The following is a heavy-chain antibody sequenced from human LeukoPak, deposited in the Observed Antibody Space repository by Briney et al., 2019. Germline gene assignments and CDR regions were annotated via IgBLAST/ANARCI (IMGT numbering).Heavy chain of an antibody. CDR2: IYYSGST. V-gene: IGHV4-59*01. CDR3: ARWEGSSLSIFDY. Sequence: SETLSLTCTVSGGSISTYYWNWIRQPPGKGLEWIGYIYYSGSTNYNPSLKSRVTISVDTSKNQFSLRLRSVTAADTAVYYCARWEGSSLSIFDYWGQGTPVTVSS. CDR1: GGSISTYY. D-gene: IGHD3-10*01. J-gene: IGHJ4*02.